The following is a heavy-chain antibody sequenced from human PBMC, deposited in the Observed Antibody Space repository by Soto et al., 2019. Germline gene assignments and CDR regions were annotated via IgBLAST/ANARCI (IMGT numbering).Heavy chain of an antibody. J-gene: IGHJ4*02. V-gene: IGHV3-23*01. CDR3: AKDPSSSGRYYFDY. Sequence: PGGSLRLSCAASGFSFANSAMSWVRQAPGKGLEWVSRIDESGGGIYFADSVKGRFTISRDNSKNTLYLQMNSLRAEDTAVYYCAKDPSSSGRYYFDYWGQGTLVTVSS. CDR1: GFSFANSA. D-gene: IGHD6-19*01. CDR2: IDESGGGI.